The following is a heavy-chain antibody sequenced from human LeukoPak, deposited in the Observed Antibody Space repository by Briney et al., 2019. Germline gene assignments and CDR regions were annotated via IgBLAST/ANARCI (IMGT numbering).Heavy chain of an antibody. V-gene: IGHV1-2*02. Sequence: ASVMVSCKASGYTFTGYYMHWVRQAPGQGLEWMGWINPNTGGTNYAQKFQGRVTMTRDTSISTAYMELSRLRSDDTAVYYCARGYDFWSGYYYWFDPWGQGTLVTVSS. D-gene: IGHD3-3*01. J-gene: IGHJ5*02. CDR3: ARGYDFWSGYYYWFDP. CDR2: INPNTGGT. CDR1: GYTFTGYY.